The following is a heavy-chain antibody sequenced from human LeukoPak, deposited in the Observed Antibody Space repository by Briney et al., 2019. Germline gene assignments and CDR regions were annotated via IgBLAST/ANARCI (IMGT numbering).Heavy chain of an antibody. CDR3: ARLYAHSFGMAV. Sequence: SETLSLTCTVSGVSINNNNYYWGWIRQPPGKGLEWIGNIHYSGNTYYNPSLKSRATMSVDMSDNQFSLKLSSVTAADTAVYYCARLYAHSFGMAVWGQGTTVTVSS. D-gene: IGHD5/OR15-5a*01. CDR1: GVSINNNNYY. J-gene: IGHJ6*02. CDR2: IHYSGNT. V-gene: IGHV4-39*01.